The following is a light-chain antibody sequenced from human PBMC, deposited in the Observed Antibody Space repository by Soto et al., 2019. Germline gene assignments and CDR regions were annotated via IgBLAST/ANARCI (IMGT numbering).Light chain of an antibody. V-gene: IGKV3-20*01. CDR3: QQYGSSGT. CDR2: GAS. CDR1: QSVSNNY. J-gene: IGKJ1*01. Sequence: IVLAQSPGTLSQPPGERATLSCRASQSVSNNYLAWYQQKPGQAPRLLIYGASNRAAGIPDRFSGSGSGTDFTLTISRLEPEDFAVYYCQQYGSSGTFGQGTKVDIK.